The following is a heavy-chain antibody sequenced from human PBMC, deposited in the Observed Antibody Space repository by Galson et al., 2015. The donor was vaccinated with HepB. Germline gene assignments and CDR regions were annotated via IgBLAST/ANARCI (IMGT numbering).Heavy chain of an antibody. CDR1: GFSFSRYA. J-gene: IGHJ6*02. CDR3: AKAVALYFYYGLDV. Sequence: SLRLSCATSGFSFSRYAMSWVRQALGKGLEWVSAITGSGGSTYYADSVKGRFTISRDNSKNTLHLQVNRLRAEDTAVYYCAKAVALYFYYGLDVWGQGTRSPSP. CDR2: ITGSGGST. V-gene: IGHV3-23*01.